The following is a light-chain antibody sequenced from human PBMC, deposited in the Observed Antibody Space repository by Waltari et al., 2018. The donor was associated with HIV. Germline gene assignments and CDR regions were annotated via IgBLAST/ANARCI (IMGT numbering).Light chain of an antibody. CDR1: SSDVGSYNL. CDR3: CSYAGSSTYV. Sequence: LTQPASVSGSPGQSITISCTGTSSDVGSYNLVSWYQQHPGKAPKLMIYEVSKRPSGVSNRFSGSKSGNTASLTISGLQAEDEADYYCCSYAGSSTYVFGTGTKVTVL. J-gene: IGLJ1*01. CDR2: EVS. V-gene: IGLV2-23*02.